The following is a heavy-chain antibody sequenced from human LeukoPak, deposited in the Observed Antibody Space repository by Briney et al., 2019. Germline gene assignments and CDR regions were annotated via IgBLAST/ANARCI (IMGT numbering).Heavy chain of an antibody. Sequence: SDTLSLTCAVYGGSFSGYYWSWIRQPPGKGLEWIGEINHSGSTNYNPSLKSRVTISVDTSKSQFSLKLSSVTAADTAVYYCARGDAIAAAGTGGYYYYGMDVWGQGTTVTVSS. CDR3: ARGDAIAAAGTGGYYYYGMDV. D-gene: IGHD6-13*01. J-gene: IGHJ6*02. CDR1: GGSFSGYY. V-gene: IGHV4-34*01. CDR2: INHSGST.